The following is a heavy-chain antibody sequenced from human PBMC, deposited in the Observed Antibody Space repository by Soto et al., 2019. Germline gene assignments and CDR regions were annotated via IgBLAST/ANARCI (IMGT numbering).Heavy chain of an antibody. D-gene: IGHD5-12*01. J-gene: IGHJ4*02. CDR1: GFTFSNYY. V-gene: IGHV1-46*03. Sequence: GASVKVSCKASGFTFSNYYIHWVRQATGQGLEWMGMINPSGDSTSYAQKFQGRVTMTKDASTSTVNLDLSSLKSEDTAVYFCAGGQSGYENFDNWGQGTLVTVSS. CDR2: INPSGDST. CDR3: AGGQSGYENFDN.